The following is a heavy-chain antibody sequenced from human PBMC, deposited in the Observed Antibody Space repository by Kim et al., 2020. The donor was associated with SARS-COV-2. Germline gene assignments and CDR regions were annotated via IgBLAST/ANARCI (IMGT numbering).Heavy chain of an antibody. D-gene: IGHD2-21*01. CDR1: GGSFSGYY. CDR3: ARGQLHRTFDP. CDR2: INHSGST. J-gene: IGHJ5*02. V-gene: IGHV4-34*01. Sequence: SETLSLTCAVYGGSFSGYYWSWIRQPPGKGLEWIGEINHSGSTNYNPSLKSRVTISVDTSKNQFSLKLSSVTAADTAVYYCARGQLHRTFDPWGQGTLVT.